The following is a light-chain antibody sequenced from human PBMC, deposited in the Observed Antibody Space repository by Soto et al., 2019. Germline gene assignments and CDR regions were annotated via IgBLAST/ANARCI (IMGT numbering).Light chain of an antibody. Sequence: EIVLTQSPGTLSLSPGERATLSCRASQSVTSSYLAWYQHKPGQAPRLLIYAASSRATGIPDRFSGSGSGTDFTLTISRLEPEDFAVYYCLQYGSSPRTFGQGTKVEIK. CDR2: AAS. J-gene: IGKJ1*01. CDR3: LQYGSSPRT. CDR1: QSVTSSY. V-gene: IGKV3-20*01.